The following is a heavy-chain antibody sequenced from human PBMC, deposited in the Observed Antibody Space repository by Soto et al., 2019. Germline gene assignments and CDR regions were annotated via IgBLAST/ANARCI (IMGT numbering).Heavy chain of an antibody. CDR2: IWYDGSNK. CDR3: ARPGGGGYSYGLNYFDY. Sequence: QVQLVESGGGVVQPGRSLRLSCAASGFTFSSYGMHWVRQAPGKGLEWVAVIWYDGSNKYYADSVKGRFTISRDNSKNTLYLQMNSLRAEDTAVYYSARPGGGGYSYGLNYFDYWGQGTLVTVSS. V-gene: IGHV3-33*01. D-gene: IGHD5-18*01. J-gene: IGHJ4*02. CDR1: GFTFSSYG.